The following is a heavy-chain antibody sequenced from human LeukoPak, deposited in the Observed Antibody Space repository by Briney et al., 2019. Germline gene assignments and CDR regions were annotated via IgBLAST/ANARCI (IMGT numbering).Heavy chain of an antibody. CDR2: ISGSGGST. Sequence: GGSLRLSCAASGFTFSSYAMSWVRQAPGKGLEWVSAISGSGGSTYYADSVKGRFPISRDNSKNTLYLEMNSLRAEDTAVYYCAKVVGSSGWYVYWGQGTLVTVSS. D-gene: IGHD6-19*01. V-gene: IGHV3-23*01. J-gene: IGHJ4*02. CDR3: AKVVGSSGWYVY. CDR1: GFTFSSYA.